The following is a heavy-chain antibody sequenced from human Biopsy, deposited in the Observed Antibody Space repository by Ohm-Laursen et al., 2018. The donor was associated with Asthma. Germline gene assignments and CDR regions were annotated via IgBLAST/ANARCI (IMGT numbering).Heavy chain of an antibody. V-gene: IGHV3-33*01. CDR2: IWFDGSNK. CDR3: ARGDSSGWSHYYFDY. Sequence: SLRLSCAASGFTFGSYGLHWVRQAPGKGLEWVADIWFDGSNKHYADSVKGRFTISRDNSKNTLHLQMHSLRVEDTAVYYCARGDSSGWSHYYFDYWGQGTLVTVSS. J-gene: IGHJ4*02. D-gene: IGHD6-19*01. CDR1: GFTFGSYG.